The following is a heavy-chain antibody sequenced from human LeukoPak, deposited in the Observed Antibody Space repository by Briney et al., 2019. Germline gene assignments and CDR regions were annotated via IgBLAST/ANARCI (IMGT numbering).Heavy chain of an antibody. CDR3: AREWVDTAMVTTLNWFDP. Sequence: GSVKASCKASGYTFTGYYMHWVRQAPGQGLEWMGWINPNSGGTNYAQKFQGRVTMTRDTSISTAYMELSRLRSDDTAVYYCAREWVDTAMVTTLNWFDPWGQGTLVTVSS. CDR1: GYTFTGYY. J-gene: IGHJ5*02. D-gene: IGHD5-18*01. V-gene: IGHV1-2*02. CDR2: INPNSGGT.